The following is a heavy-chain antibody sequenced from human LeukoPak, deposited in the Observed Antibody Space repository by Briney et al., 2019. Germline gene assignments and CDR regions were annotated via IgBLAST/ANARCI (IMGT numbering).Heavy chain of an antibody. CDR3: VREILYCSGGSCYRGPFDN. D-gene: IGHD2-15*01. V-gene: IGHV4-4*07. J-gene: IGHJ4*02. CDR1: GGSISSYY. Sequence: PSETLSLTCTVSGGSISSYYWSWIRQPAGKGLEWIGRIYTSGSTNYNPSLKSRVTMSVDTSKNQFSLKLSSVTAADTAVYYCVREILYCSGGSCYRGPFDNWGQGTLVTVSA. CDR2: IYTSGST.